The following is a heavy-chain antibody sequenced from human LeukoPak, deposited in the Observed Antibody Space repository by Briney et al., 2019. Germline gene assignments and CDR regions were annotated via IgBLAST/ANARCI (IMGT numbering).Heavy chain of an antibody. D-gene: IGHD5-18*01. J-gene: IGHJ4*02. V-gene: IGHV3-33*01. CDR3: ARGLGYSYGYGIDY. CDR2: IWYDGSNK. CDR1: GLIFSSYA. Sequence: PGGSLRLSCAASGLIFSSYAMHWVRQAPGKGPEWVAIIWYDGSNKYYAESVEGRFTISRDNSKNTLYLQMNSLRAEDTAVYSCARGLGYSYGYGIDYWGQGTLVIASS.